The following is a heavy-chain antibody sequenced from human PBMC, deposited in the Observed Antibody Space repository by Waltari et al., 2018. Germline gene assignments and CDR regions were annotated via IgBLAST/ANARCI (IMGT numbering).Heavy chain of an antibody. CDR2: IYYSGST. CDR1: GGSISSSSYY. J-gene: IGHJ4*02. V-gene: IGHV4-39*01. D-gene: IGHD3-10*01. Sequence: QLQLQESGPGLVKPSETLSLTCTVSGGSISSSSYYWGWIRQPQGQGLEWIGSIYYSGSTYYNPCPKGRVTISLVTSKNQFALMLGSVTAADTGVYYCARPGLLARYYGSVSYPQTRDYWVQVTLVTVSS. CDR3: ARPGLLARYYGSVSYPQTRDY.